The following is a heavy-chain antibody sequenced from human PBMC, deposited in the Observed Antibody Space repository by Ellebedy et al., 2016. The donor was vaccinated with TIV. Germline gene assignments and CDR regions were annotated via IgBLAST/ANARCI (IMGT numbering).Heavy chain of an antibody. V-gene: IGHV3-48*02. J-gene: IGHJ6*02. CDR3: ARENFYGMDV. Sequence: GESLKISXVVSGSAFSGYSLNWVRQAPGKGLEWLSYISSSSNVKFYADSVKGRFTVSRDNAKNSLYLQMNGLRDEDTAVYYCARENFYGMDVWGQGTTVTVSS. CDR2: ISSSSNVK. CDR1: GSAFSGYS.